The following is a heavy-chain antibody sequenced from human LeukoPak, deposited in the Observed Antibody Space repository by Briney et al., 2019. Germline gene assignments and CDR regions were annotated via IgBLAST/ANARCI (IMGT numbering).Heavy chain of an antibody. CDR1: GFTFDDYA. V-gene: IGHV3-9*01. CDR3: AKGGYCSSTSCPYFDY. Sequence: SLRLSCAASGFTFDDYAMHWVRQAPGKGLEWVSGISWNSGSIGYADSVKGRFTISRDNAKNSLYLQMNSLRAEDTALYYCAKGGYCSSTSCPYFDYWGQGTLVTVSS. J-gene: IGHJ4*02. D-gene: IGHD2-2*01. CDR2: ISWNSGSI.